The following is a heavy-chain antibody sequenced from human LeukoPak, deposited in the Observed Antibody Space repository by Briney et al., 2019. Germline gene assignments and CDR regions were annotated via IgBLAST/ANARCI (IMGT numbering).Heavy chain of an antibody. CDR2: VYTRGSA. CDR1: GDSMTSGSYY. J-gene: IGHJ4*02. Sequence: PSETLSLTCIVSGDSMTSGSYYWSWIRQPAGKGLEWIGRVYTRGSATYNPSLKSRVTLSVDTSNNQVSLRLTSVTAADTAVYYCARDNSGSFPPIFDHWGQGFQVTVSS. D-gene: IGHD1-26*01. CDR3: ARDNSGSFPPIFDH. V-gene: IGHV4-61*02.